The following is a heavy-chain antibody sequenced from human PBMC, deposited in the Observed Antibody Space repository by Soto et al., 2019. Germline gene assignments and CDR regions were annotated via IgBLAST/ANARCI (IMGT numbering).Heavy chain of an antibody. D-gene: IGHD5-12*01. J-gene: IGHJ4*02. Sequence: SVKVSCKASGYTFTSYGISWVRQAPGQGLEWMGGIVPIVDTSTYAQKFQGRVTITADESTSTAYMELSSLRSDDTAIYYCVRVVAIPGYPDNWXQGTLVTVSS. V-gene: IGHV1-69*13. CDR2: IVPIVDTS. CDR1: GYTFTSYG. CDR3: VRVVAIPGYPDN.